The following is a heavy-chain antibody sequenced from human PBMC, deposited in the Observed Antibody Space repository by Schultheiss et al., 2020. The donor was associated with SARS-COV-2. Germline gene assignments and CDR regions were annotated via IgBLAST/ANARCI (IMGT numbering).Heavy chain of an antibody. Sequence: SETLSLTCTVAGGSITTYYWSWIRQPPGKGLEWIGRIYTSGSTNYNPSLKSRLTISVDTSKNQFSLKLSSVTAADTAVYYCARGGQQLAHYYYYGMDVWGQGTTVTVSS. CDR3: ARGGQQLAHYYYYGMDV. D-gene: IGHD6-13*01. J-gene: IGHJ6*02. CDR2: IYTSGST. CDR1: GGSITTYY. V-gene: IGHV4-4*07.